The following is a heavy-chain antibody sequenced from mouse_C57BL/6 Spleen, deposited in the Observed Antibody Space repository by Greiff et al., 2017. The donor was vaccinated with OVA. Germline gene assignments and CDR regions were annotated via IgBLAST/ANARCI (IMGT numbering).Heavy chain of an antibody. CDR3: ARGDIDYEAYCDD. CDR2: IDPAHGNT. J-gene: IGHJ2*01. Sequence: VQLQQSVAELVRPGASVQLSCTASGFNIKNTYMHWVKQRPEQGLEWIGRIDPAHGNTKSAPKFQGKATITAAPSSTTAYLQLSSLTSEDTAIYACARGDIDYEAYCDDRRQGSTLTVTS. V-gene: IGHV14-3*01. CDR1: GFNIKNTY. D-gene: IGHD2-13*01.